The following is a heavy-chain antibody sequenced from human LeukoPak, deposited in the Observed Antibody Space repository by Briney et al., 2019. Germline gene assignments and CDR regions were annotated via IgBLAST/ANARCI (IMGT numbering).Heavy chain of an antibody. V-gene: IGHV3-23*01. D-gene: IGHD3-10*02. J-gene: IGHJ6*04. CDR1: GFTFSTYA. CDR2: ISGSVVST. CDR3: AELGITMIGGV. Sequence: PGGSLRLSCAASGFTFSTYAMSWVRQAPGKGLEWVSTISGSVVSTYYAGSVKGRFTISRDNSKNTLYLQMNSLRAEDTAVYYCAELGITMIGGVWGKGTTVTISS.